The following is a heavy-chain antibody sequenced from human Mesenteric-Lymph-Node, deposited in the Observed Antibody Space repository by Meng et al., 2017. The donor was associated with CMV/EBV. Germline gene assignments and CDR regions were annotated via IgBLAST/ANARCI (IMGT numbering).Heavy chain of an antibody. CDR3: ARAPLYGSGSYGPYSL. V-gene: IGHV1-8*02. CDR2: MNPNSGNT. CDR1: GYTFISYG. D-gene: IGHD3-10*01. Sequence: ASVKVSCKASGYTFISYGITWVRQAPGQGLEWMGWMNPNSGNTGYAQKFQGRVTMTRNTSISTAYMELSSLRSEDTAVYYCARAPLYGSGSYGPYSLWGQGTLVTVSS. J-gene: IGHJ4*02.